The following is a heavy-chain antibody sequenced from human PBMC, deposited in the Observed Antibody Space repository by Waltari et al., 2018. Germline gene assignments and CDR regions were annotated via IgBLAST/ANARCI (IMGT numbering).Heavy chain of an antibody. Sequence: QVQLVESGGGVVQPGRSLRLSCAASELTFRSYAMHWVRQAPGKGLEWVAVISYNGRNIYYEDSVKGRFTISRDNSNKTLYLQMNSLRPEDTAVYYCARDYCDRTNCHGMDVWGQGTTVTVSS. CDR1: ELTFRSYA. CDR2: ISYNGRNI. V-gene: IGHV3-30*04. CDR3: ARDYCDRTNCHGMDV. J-gene: IGHJ6*02. D-gene: IGHD3-22*01.